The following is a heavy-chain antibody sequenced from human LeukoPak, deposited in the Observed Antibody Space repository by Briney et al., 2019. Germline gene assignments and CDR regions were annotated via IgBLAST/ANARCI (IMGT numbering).Heavy chain of an antibody. D-gene: IGHD6-13*01. Sequence: GGSLKLSCAASGFTFSSSAMHWVRQASVKGLEWVGRIRSKSNNYATAYSESVKGRFTISRDDSKNMAYLQLNSLKTEDTAVYYCTRPLYSSNCFDPWGQGTLVTVSS. V-gene: IGHV3-73*01. CDR1: GFTFSSSA. CDR3: TRPLYSSNCFDP. CDR2: IRSKSNNYAT. J-gene: IGHJ5*02.